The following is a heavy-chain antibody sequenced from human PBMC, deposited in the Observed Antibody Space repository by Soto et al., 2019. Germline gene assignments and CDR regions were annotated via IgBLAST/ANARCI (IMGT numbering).Heavy chain of an antibody. V-gene: IGHV1-18*01. CDR2: ISAYNGNT. Sequence: GASVKVSCKASGYTFTSYGISWVRQAPGQGLEWMGWISAYNGNTNYAQKLQGRVTMTTDTSTSTAYMELRSLRSDDTAVYYCASGQSITTFGVVLNYGMDVWGQGTTVTVSS. CDR1: GYTFTSYG. CDR3: ASGQSITTFGVVLNYGMDV. D-gene: IGHD3-3*01. J-gene: IGHJ6*02.